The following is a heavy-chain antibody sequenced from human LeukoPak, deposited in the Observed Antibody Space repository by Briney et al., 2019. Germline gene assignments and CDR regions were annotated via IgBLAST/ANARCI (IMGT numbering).Heavy chain of an antibody. J-gene: IGHJ6*02. V-gene: IGHV4-59*01. CDR3: ARVSMVRGVKTYYYYGMDV. D-gene: IGHD3-10*01. CDR1: GGSISSYY. CDR2: IYYSGST. Sequence: PWETLSLTCTVSGGSISSYYWSWIRQPPGKGLEWIGYIYYSGSTNYNPSLKSRVTISVDTSKNQFSLKLSSVTAADTAVYYCARVSMVRGVKTYYYYGMDVWGQGTTVTVSS.